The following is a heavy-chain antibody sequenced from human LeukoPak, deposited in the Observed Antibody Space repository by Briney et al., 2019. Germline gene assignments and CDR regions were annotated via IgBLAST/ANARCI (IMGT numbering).Heavy chain of an antibody. CDR2: ISGSGGST. V-gene: IGHV3-23*01. D-gene: IGHD3-10*01. CDR3: AKAYYYGSGTGPDIFDY. CDR1: GFTFSSYA. J-gene: IGHJ4*02. Sequence: PGGSLRLSCAASGFTFSSYAMSWVRQAPGKGLEWVSAISGSGGSTYHADSVKGRFTISRDNSKNTLYLQMNSLRAEDTAVYYCAKAYYYGSGTGPDIFDYWGQGTLVTVSS.